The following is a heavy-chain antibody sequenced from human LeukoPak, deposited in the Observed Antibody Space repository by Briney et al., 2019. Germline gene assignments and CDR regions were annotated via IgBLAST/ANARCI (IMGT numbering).Heavy chain of an antibody. J-gene: IGHJ4*02. Sequence: PGGSLRLSCAASGFTFSSYSMNWVRQAPGKGLEWVSSISSSSSYIYYADSVKGRFTISIDNSKNTLYLQMNSLRAEDTAVYYCARRAGAYTHPYDYWGQGTLVTVS. CDR2: ISSSSSYI. CDR3: ARRAGAYTHPYDY. V-gene: IGHV3-21*04. D-gene: IGHD3-16*01. CDR1: GFTFSSYS.